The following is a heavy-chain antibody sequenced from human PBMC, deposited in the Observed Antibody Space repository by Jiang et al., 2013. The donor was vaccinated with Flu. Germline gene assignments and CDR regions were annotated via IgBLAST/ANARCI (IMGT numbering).Heavy chain of an antibody. CDR1: GFTISSYA. D-gene: IGHD1-26*01. CDR3: AKDLGILGYFDY. J-gene: IGHJ4*02. Sequence: VQLLESGGGLVQPGGSLRLSCAASGFTISSYAMSWVRQAPGKGLEWVSAISGSGGSTYYADSVKGRFTISRDNSKNTLYLQMNSLRAEDTAVYYCAKDLGILGYFDYWGQGTLVTVSS. CDR2: ISGSGGST. V-gene: IGHV3-23*01.